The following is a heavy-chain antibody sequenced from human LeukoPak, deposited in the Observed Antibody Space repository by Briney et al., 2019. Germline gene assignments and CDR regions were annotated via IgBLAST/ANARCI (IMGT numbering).Heavy chain of an antibody. CDR1: GGTFSSYA. CDR3: ARGTPHYYGSGSYSHDY. CDR2: IIPILGIA. D-gene: IGHD3-10*01. J-gene: IGHJ4*02. Sequence: ASVKVSCKASGGTFSSYAISWVRQAPGQGLEWMGRIIPILGIANYAQKFQGRVTITADKSTSTAYMELSSLRSEDTAVYYCARGTPHYYGSGSYSHDYWGQGTLVTVSS. V-gene: IGHV1-69*04.